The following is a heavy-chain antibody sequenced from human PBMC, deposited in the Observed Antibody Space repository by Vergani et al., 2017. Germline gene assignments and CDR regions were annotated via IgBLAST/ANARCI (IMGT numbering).Heavy chain of an antibody. J-gene: IGHJ6*02. CDR2: IYSGGST. Sequence: EVQLVETGGGLIQPGGSLRLSCAASGFTVSSNYMSWVRQAPGKGLEWVSVIYSGGSTYYADSVTGRFTISRDNSKNTLYRQMNSLRAEDTAVYYCAREGHGDYYYGMDVWGQGTTVTVSS. CDR1: GFTVSSNY. D-gene: IGHD4-17*01. V-gene: IGHV3-53*02. CDR3: AREGHGDYYYGMDV.